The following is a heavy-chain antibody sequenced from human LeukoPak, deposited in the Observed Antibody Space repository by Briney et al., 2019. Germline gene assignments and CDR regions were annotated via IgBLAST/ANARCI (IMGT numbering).Heavy chain of an antibody. Sequence: SGPTLVKPTQTLTLTCTFSGFSLSTSGVGVGWIRQPPGKALEWLALIYWNDDKRYSPSLKSRLTITKDTSKNQVVLTMTNMDPVDTATYYCAHSRGRYCSGGSCLSDDFDYWGQGTLVTVSS. CDR1: GFSLSTSGVG. CDR3: AHSRGRYCSGGSCLSDDFDY. CDR2: IYWNDDK. V-gene: IGHV2-5*01. D-gene: IGHD2-15*01. J-gene: IGHJ4*02.